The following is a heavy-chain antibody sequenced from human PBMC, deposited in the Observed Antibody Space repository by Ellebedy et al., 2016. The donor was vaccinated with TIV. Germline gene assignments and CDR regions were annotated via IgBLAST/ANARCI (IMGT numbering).Heavy chain of an antibody. D-gene: IGHD2-2*01. CDR3: ARSVEYHFDH. J-gene: IGHJ4*02. CDR2: INSASSSS. Sequence: GESLKISCAASGFTFSIYSMNWVRQAPGKGLEWVSYINSASSSSYYADSVKGRFTISRDNAKNSVYLQMNSLRAEDTAVYYCARSVEYHFDHWGQGILVTVSS. V-gene: IGHV3-48*04. CDR1: GFTFSIYS.